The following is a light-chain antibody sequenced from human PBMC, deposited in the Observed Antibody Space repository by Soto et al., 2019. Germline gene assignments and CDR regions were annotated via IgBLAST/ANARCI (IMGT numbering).Light chain of an antibody. J-gene: IGLJ1*01. CDR3: SSYTDSSTYV. V-gene: IGLV2-14*01. CDR1: SSDIAIDND. Sequence: QSALTQPASVSGAPGQSITISCTGTSSDIAIDNDVSWYQQQPGEAPKLMIYQVTNRPSGVSHRFSGSRSGNAASLTISGLQDDDAADYYCSSYTDSSTYVFGAGTKLTVL. CDR2: QVT.